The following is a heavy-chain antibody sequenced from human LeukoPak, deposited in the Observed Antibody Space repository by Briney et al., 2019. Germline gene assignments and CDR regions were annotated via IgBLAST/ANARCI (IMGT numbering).Heavy chain of an antibody. D-gene: IGHD3-16*01. CDR2: ISSTIPYI. Sequence: GGSLRLSCTTSGFTFVSHTMNWVRQAPGKGLEWVSSISSTIPYIYYADSVKGRFTISRDNAKNSVYLQMTSLRVEDTAVYYCTRRGSRKSFYYMDVWGKGTTVAVS. CDR1: GFTFVSHT. CDR3: TRRGSRKSFYYMDV. J-gene: IGHJ6*03. V-gene: IGHV3-21*01.